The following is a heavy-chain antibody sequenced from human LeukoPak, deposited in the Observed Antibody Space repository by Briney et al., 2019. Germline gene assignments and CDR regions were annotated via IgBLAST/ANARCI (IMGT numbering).Heavy chain of an antibody. J-gene: IGHJ4*02. CDR1: RFTFSSYS. Sequence: GGPLRLSCADSRFTFSSYSMNWVRQAPGKGLEWVSSITSSSSYIYYADSVKGRFTISRDNAKNSLYLQMNSLRAEDTAVYYCARGSLYGSGTSNWGQGTLVTVSS. CDR2: ITSSSSYI. CDR3: ARGSLYGSGTSN. V-gene: IGHV3-21*01. D-gene: IGHD3-10*01.